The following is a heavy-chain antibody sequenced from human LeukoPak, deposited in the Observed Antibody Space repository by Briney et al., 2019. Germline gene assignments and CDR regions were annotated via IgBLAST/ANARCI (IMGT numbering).Heavy chain of an antibody. CDR3: ARARRRVTMIVVAHGWFDP. CDR2: ST. D-gene: IGHD3-22*01. Sequence: STYYNPSLKSRVTISVDTSKNQFSLKLSSVTAADTAVYYCARARRRVTMIVVAHGWFDPWGQGTLVTVSS. V-gene: IGHV4-30-2*05. J-gene: IGHJ5*02.